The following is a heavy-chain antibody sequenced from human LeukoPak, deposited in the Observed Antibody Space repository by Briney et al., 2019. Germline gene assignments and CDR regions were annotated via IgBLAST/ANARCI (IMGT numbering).Heavy chain of an antibody. CDR3: AKSSGGLPRDYFDY. D-gene: IGHD1-26*01. V-gene: IGHV3-30*02. CDR1: GFSFRSYG. J-gene: IGHJ4*02. CDR2: IRYDGSNK. Sequence: GESLRLSCAASGFSFRSYGMHWVRQAPGKGLEWVAFIRYDGSNKYYAESVKGRFTISRDNSKNTLYLQMNSLRAEDTAVYYCAKSSGGLPRDYFDYWGQGTLVTVSS.